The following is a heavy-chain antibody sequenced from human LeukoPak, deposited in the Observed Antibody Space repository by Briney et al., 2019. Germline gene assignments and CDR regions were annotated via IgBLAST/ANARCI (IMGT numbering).Heavy chain of an antibody. CDR2: IYTSGST. J-gene: IGHJ6*03. CDR3: ARDRTQWPESESYYYYYTDV. D-gene: IGHD6-19*01. Sequence: KPSQTLSLTCTVSGGSISSGGYYWSWIRQPAGKGLEWIGRIYTSGSTNYNPSLKSRVTISVDTSKNQFSLKLSSVTAADTAVYYCARDRTQWPESESYYYYYTDVWGKGTTVTVSS. CDR1: GGSISSGGYY. V-gene: IGHV4-61*02.